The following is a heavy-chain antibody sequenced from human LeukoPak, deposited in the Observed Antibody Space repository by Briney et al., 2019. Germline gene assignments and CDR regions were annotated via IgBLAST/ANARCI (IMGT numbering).Heavy chain of an antibody. J-gene: IGHJ3*02. D-gene: IGHD3-22*01. CDR2: ISSSSSTI. CDR3: ARSVVVVIHAFDI. CDR1: GFTFSSYS. V-gene: IGHV3-48*04. Sequence: GGSLRLSCAASGFTFSSYSMNWVRQAPGKGLEWVSYISSSSSTIYYADSVKGRFTISRDNAKNSLYLQMNSLRAEDTALYYCARSVVVVIHAFDIWGQGTMVTVSS.